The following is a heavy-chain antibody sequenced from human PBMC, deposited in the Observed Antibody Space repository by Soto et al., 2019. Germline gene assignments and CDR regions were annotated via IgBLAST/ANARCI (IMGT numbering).Heavy chain of an antibody. Sequence: GGSLRLSCAASGFTFSDPYVDWVRQAPGKGLEWVGRSRNKANSYTTEYAASVKGRFTISRDDSKNSLYLQMNSLKTEDTAVYYCTRAQPATLFDYWGQGTLVTVSS. D-gene: IGHD6-25*01. CDR2: SRNKANSYTT. CDR1: GFTFSDPY. J-gene: IGHJ4*02. V-gene: IGHV3-72*01. CDR3: TRAQPATLFDY.